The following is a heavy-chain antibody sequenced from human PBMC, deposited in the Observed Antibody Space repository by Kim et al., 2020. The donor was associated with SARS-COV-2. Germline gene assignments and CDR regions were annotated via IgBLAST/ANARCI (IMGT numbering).Heavy chain of an antibody. Sequence: FQGRVTITRETSASTAYMELSSLRSEDTAVYYCAREGIAAAGSILSYGMDVWGQGTTVTVSS. V-gene: IGHV1-3*01. CDR3: AREGIAAAGSILSYGMDV. D-gene: IGHD6-13*01. J-gene: IGHJ6*02.